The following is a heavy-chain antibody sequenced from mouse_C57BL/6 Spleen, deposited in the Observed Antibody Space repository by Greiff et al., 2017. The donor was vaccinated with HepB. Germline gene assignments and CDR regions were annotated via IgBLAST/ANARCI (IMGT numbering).Heavy chain of an antibody. V-gene: IGHV14-4*01. CDR1: GFNIKDDY. Sequence: VQLQQSGAELVRPGASVKLSCTASGFNIKDDYMHWVKLRPEQGLEWIGWIDPENGDTEYDSKFQGKATITADTSSKPAYLQLSSLTSEDTAVYYCTTGAYYSNYEAWFAYWGQGTLVTVSA. CDR2: IDPENGDT. D-gene: IGHD2-5*01. CDR3: TTGAYYSNYEAWFAY. J-gene: IGHJ3*01.